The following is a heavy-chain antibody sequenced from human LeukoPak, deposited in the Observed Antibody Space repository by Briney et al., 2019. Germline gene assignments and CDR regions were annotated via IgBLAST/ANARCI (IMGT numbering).Heavy chain of an antibody. J-gene: IGHJ4*02. CDR2: INVYSGGT. V-gene: IGHV1-2*02. Sequence: ASMKVSCKTSRYTFTDYFMHWVRQAPGQGLEWMGWINVYSGGTNYAQKFQDRVTMTRDTSISTAYMELSRLKSDDTAVYFCARRGYGSGSYLDYWGQGTLVTVSS. CDR3: ARRGYGSGSYLDY. D-gene: IGHD3-10*01. CDR1: RYTFTDYF.